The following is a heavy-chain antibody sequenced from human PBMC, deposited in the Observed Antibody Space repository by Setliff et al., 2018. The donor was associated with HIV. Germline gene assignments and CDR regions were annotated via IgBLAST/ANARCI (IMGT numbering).Heavy chain of an antibody. CDR1: GLTFSGYP. D-gene: IGHD3-10*01. CDR3: AKVVRGAISTIIDY. CDR2: ISGSGRTT. J-gene: IGHJ4*02. Sequence: PGGSLRLSCAASGLTFSGYPMSWVRQAPGKGLEWVSSISGSGRTTDYADSVKGRFTSSRDNSKNTLYLQMNSLRAEDTAVYYCAKVVRGAISTIIDYWGQGTLVTVSS. V-gene: IGHV3-23*01.